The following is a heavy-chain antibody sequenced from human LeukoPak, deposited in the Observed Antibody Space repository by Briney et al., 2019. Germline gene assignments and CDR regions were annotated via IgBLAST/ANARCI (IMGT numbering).Heavy chain of an antibody. J-gene: IGHJ4*02. D-gene: IGHD3-3*01. V-gene: IGHV3-7*03. CDR1: GFSFSSYW. Sequence: GGSLRLSCAASGFSFSSYWMNWVRQAPGKGLEWVANIKQDGSEKNYVDSVKGRFTISRDNAKNTLYLQMNSLRAEDTAVYYCAKVGVYYDFWSGPTHYFDYWGQGTLVTVSS. CDR2: IKQDGSEK. CDR3: AKVGVYYDFWSGPTHYFDY.